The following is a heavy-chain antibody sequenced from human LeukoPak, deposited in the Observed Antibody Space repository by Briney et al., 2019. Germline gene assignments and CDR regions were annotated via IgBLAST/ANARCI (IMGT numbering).Heavy chain of an antibody. CDR3: ARQVCSSTSCYPYYYYGMDV. CDR2: IYYSGST. J-gene: IGHJ6*02. D-gene: IGHD2-2*01. CDR1: GGSTSSYY. V-gene: IGHV4-59*01. Sequence: SETLSLTCTVSGGSTSSYYWSWIRQPPGKGLEWIGYIYYSGSTNYNPSLKSRVTISVDTSKNQFSLKLSSVTAADTAVYYCARQVCSSTSCYPYYYYGMDVWGQGTTVTVSS.